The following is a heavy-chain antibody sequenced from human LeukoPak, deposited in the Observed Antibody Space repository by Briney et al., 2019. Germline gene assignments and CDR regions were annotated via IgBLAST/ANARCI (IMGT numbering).Heavy chain of an antibody. V-gene: IGHV3-7*01. J-gene: IGHJ6*02. CDR3: ARVGPLWFGELFTPLPYYYYYGMDV. Sequence: GGSLRLSCAASGFSFNSDWMDWVRQAPGKGLEWVANIKHDESEKNYLDSVKGRFTISRDNAQNSLYLQMNGLRVEDTAVYYCARVGPLWFGELFTPLPYYYYYGMDVWGQGTTVTVSS. CDR2: IKHDESEK. D-gene: IGHD3-10*01. CDR1: GFSFNSDW.